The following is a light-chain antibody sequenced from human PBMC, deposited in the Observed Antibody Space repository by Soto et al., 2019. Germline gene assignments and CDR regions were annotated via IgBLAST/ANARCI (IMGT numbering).Light chain of an antibody. Sequence: EIVLTQSPATLSLSPGERATLSCRASQSVSSYLACYQQKPGQAPRLLIYDASNRATGIPARFSGSGSGTDFTLTISSLEPEDFAVYYCQQSSNWPPVFTFGHGTKVDIK. V-gene: IGKV3-11*01. CDR1: QSVSSY. J-gene: IGKJ3*01. CDR3: QQSSNWPPVFT. CDR2: DAS.